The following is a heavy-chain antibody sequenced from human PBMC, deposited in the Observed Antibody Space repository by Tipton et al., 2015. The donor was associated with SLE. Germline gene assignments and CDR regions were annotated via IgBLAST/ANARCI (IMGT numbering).Heavy chain of an antibody. V-gene: IGHV4-39*07. D-gene: IGHD1-14*01. J-gene: IGHJ5*02. CDR3: ARPDAS. CDR1: GDSITSTSYY. CDR2: IYNSGNT. Sequence: TLSLTCSVSGDSITSTSYYWGWIRQPPGRGLEWIGCIYNSGNTYYNPSLQTRVTISMDTSKNQFSPRLSSVTAADTAVYYCARPDASWGQGTLVTVSS.